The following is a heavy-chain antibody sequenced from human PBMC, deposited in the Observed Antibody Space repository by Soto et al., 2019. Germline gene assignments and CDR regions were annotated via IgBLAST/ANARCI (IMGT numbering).Heavy chain of an antibody. CDR1: GGSISSGGYY. CDR2: IYYSGST. CDR3: AKDLEVYCSSASCYGDAFDI. J-gene: IGHJ3*02. Sequence: SETLSLTCTVSGGSISSGGYYWNWIRQHPGKGLEWIGYIYYSGSTYYNPSLKSRVTISVDTSKNQFSLKLSSVTAADTAVYYCAKDLEVYCSSASCYGDAFDIWGQGTMVTVSS. V-gene: IGHV4-31*03. D-gene: IGHD2-2*01.